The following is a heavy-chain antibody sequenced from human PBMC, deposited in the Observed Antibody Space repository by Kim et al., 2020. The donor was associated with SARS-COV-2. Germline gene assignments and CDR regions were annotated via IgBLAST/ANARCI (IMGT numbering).Heavy chain of an antibody. J-gene: IGHJ4*02. CDR2: ISAYNGNT. V-gene: IGHV1-18*04. CDR3: ARVGYDILTGYSRTFDY. CDR1: GYTFTSYG. Sequence: ASVKVSCKASGYTFTSYGISWVRQAPGQGLEWMGWISAYNGNTNYAQKLQGRVTMTTDTSTSTAYMELRSLRSDDTAVYYCARVGYDILTGYSRTFDYWGQGTLVTVSS. D-gene: IGHD3-9*01.